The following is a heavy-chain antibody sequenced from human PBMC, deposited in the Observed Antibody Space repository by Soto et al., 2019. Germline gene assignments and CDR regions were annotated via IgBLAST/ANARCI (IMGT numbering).Heavy chain of an antibody. D-gene: IGHD3-22*01. CDR1: GFTFSSYG. Sequence: GGSLRLSCAASGFTFSSYGMHWVRQAPGKGLEWVAVIWYDGSNKYYADSVKGRFTISRDNSKNTLYLQMNSLRAEDTDVYYCARDRSSDDALDMWGQGTMVTVSS. CDR3: ARDRSSDDALDM. J-gene: IGHJ3*02. CDR2: IWYDGSNK. V-gene: IGHV3-33*01.